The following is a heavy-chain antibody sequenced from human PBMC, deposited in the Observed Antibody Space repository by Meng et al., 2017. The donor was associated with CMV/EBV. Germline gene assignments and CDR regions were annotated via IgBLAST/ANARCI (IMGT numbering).Heavy chain of an antibody. CDR2: IIPIFGTA. CDR3: ARDYSGIAARPGFDP. Sequence: QVQWGQSGVEVKRPGSSVKVSCKASGGTFSSYAISWVRQAPGQGLEWMGGIIPIFGTANYAQKFQGRVTITADESTSTAYMELSSLRSEDTAVYYCARDYSGIAARPGFDPWGQGTLVTVSS. D-gene: IGHD6-6*01. J-gene: IGHJ5*02. CDR1: GGTFSSYA. V-gene: IGHV1-69*12.